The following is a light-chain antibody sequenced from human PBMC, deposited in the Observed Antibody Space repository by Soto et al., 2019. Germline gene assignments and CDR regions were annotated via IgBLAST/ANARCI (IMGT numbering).Light chain of an antibody. CDR3: QQYNTWPRT. J-gene: IGKJ1*01. V-gene: IGKV3-20*01. CDR2: GAS. CDR1: QSVSSSY. Sequence: EIVLTQSPGTLSLSPGERATLSCRASQSVSSSYLAWYQQKPGQAPRLLIYGASSRATGIPGRFSGGGSGTEFTLTISSLQSEDFAIYFCQQYNTWPRTFGQGTKVDIK.